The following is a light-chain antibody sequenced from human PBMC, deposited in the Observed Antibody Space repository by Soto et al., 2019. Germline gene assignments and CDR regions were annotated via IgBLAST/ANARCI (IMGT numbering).Light chain of an antibody. Sequence: EILLPQSPGTLSLSPGERAALSCRGRETVSISYLAWYQQRPGQAPRLLIYGASSRATGIPDRFSGSGSGTDFTLTINRLEPEDFAVYYCQQYDSSPPFALTFGGGTKVDIK. J-gene: IGKJ4*01. V-gene: IGKV3-20*01. CDR1: ETVSISY. CDR2: GAS. CDR3: QQYDSSPPFALT.